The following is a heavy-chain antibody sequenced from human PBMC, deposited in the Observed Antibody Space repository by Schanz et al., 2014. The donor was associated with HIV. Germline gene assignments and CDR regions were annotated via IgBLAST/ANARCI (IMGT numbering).Heavy chain of an antibody. J-gene: IGHJ4*02. D-gene: IGHD3-9*01. CDR3: AKDAARIYYDILTGPFDS. CDR1: GFFLDDYA. CDR2: ISWNSGSK. Sequence: EVQLVESGGGLVQPGRSLRLSCATSGFFLDDYAMHWVRQAPGKGLEWVSGISWNSGSKGYAESVKGRFTISRDNAKNSLYLQMKRMRGEETALYYCAKDAARIYYDILTGPFDSWGQGTLVTVSS. V-gene: IGHV3-9*01.